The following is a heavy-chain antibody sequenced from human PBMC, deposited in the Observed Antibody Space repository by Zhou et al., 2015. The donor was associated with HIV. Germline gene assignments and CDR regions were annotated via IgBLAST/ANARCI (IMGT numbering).Heavy chain of an antibody. CDR1: GGTFSSYA. D-gene: IGHD3-10*01. CDR2: IIPIFGTA. V-gene: IGHV1-69*06. Sequence: QVQLVQSGAEVKKPGSSVKVSCKASGGTFSSYAISWVRQAPGQGLEWMGGIIPIFGTANYAQKFQGRVTITADKSTSTAYMELSSLRSEDTAVYYCARDHMVRGVIIRNWFDPWGQGTLVTVSS. J-gene: IGHJ5*02. CDR3: ARDHMVRGVIIRNWFDP.